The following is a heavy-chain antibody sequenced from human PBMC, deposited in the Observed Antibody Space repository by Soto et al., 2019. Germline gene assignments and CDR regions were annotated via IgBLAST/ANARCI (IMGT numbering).Heavy chain of an antibody. D-gene: IGHD6-19*01. V-gene: IGHV3-30*18. J-gene: IGHJ4*02. CDR1: GFTFSSYG. CDR2: ISYDGSNK. CDR3: AKDQGEVAGPGLDDY. Sequence: QVQLVESGGGVVQPGRSLRLSCAASGFTFSSYGMHWVRQAPGKGLEWVAVISYDGSNKYYADSVKGRFTISRDNSKNTPYLQMNSLRAENTAVYYCAKDQGEVAGPGLDDYWGQGTLVTVSS.